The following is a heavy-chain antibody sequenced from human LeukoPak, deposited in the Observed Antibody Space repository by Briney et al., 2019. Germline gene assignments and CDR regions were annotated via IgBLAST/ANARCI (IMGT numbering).Heavy chain of an antibody. Sequence: QPGGSLRLSCAASGFTFSNYWMAWVRQAPAKGLEWVANIKQDGSEKYYADSVKGRFTISRDNSKNTLYLQMNSLRAEDTAVYYCAKDQGQQQAFDYWGQGTLVTVSS. D-gene: IGHD6-13*01. CDR3: AKDQGQQQAFDY. V-gene: IGHV3-7*01. CDR2: IKQDGSEK. J-gene: IGHJ4*02. CDR1: GFTFSNYW.